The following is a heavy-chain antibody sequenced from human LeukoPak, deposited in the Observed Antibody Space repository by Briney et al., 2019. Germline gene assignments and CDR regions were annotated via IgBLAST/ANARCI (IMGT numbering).Heavy chain of an antibody. CDR1: GFTFSSYG. Sequence: PGRSLRLSCAASGFTFSSYGMHWVRQAPGKGLEWVAVISYDGSNKYYADSVKGRFTTSRDNSKNTLYLQMNSLRAEGTAVYYCAREGVPAAIIDYWGQGTLVTVSS. J-gene: IGHJ4*02. V-gene: IGHV3-30*03. D-gene: IGHD2-2*01. CDR2: ISYDGSNK. CDR3: AREGVPAAIIDY.